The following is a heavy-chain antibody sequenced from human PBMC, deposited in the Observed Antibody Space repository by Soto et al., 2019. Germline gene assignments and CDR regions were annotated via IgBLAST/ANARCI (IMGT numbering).Heavy chain of an antibody. CDR2: ISYDGSNK. CDR3: ARDFRTYDFWSGFDY. Sequence: GGSLRLSCAASGFTFSSYAMHWVRQAPGKGLEWVAVISYDGSNKYYADSVKGRFTISRDNSKNTLYLQMNSLRAEDTAVYYYARDFRTYDFWSGFDYWGQGTLVTVSS. D-gene: IGHD3-3*01. V-gene: IGHV3-30-3*01. J-gene: IGHJ4*02. CDR1: GFTFSSYA.